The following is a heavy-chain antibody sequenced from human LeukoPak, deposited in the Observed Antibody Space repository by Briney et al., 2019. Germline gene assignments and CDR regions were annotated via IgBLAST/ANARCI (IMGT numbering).Heavy chain of an antibody. V-gene: IGHV3-23*01. CDR3: AKRPYYDILTGYNWFDP. CDR2: ISGSGGST. CDR1: GLTFSNHA. D-gene: IGHD3-9*01. J-gene: IGHJ5*02. Sequence: GGSLRLSCAASGLTFSNHAMTWVRQAPGKGLEWVSAISGSGGSTYYADSVKGRFTISRDNSKNTLYLQMNSLRAEDTAVYYCAKRPYYDILTGYNWFDPWGQGTLVTVSS.